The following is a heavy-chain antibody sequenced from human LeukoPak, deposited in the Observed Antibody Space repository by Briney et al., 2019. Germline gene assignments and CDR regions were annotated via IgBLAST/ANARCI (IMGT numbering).Heavy chain of an antibody. Sequence: ASVKVSCKASGYTFTGYYMHWVRQAPGQGLEWMGIINPSGGSTSYSQKFQGRVTIIADKSTSTAYMELSSLKSEDTAVYYCARDVLDYYDRSDYVTWGQGTLVTVSS. CDR3: ARDVLDYYDRSDYVT. J-gene: IGHJ4*02. V-gene: IGHV1-46*01. CDR2: INPSGGST. CDR1: GYTFTGYY. D-gene: IGHD3-22*01.